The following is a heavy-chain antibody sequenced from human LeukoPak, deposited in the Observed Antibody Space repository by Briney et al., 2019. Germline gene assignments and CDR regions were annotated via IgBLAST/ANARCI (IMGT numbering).Heavy chain of an antibody. CDR3: ARAGYSSSWYEAE. Sequence: PGGSLRLSCAASGFTFSSYSMNWVRQAPGKGLEWVSSISSSSSYIYYADSVKGRFTISRDNAKNSLYLQMNSLRAEDTAVYYCARAGYSSSWYEAEWGQGTLVTVSS. V-gene: IGHV3-21*01. J-gene: IGHJ4*02. CDR1: GFTFSSYS. CDR2: ISSSSSYI. D-gene: IGHD6-13*01.